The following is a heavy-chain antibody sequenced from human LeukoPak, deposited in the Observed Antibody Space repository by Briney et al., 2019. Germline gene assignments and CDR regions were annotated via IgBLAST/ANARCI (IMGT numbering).Heavy chain of an antibody. CDR3: ARDVFRIAARGYMGV. CDR1: GGSISSGSYY. V-gene: IGHV4-61*02. D-gene: IGHD6-6*01. Sequence: SETLSLTCTVSGGSISSGSYYWSWIRQPAGKGLEWIGRIYTSGSTNYNPSLKSRVTISVDTSKNQFSLKLSSVTAADTAVYYCARDVFRIAARGYMGVWGKGTTVTISS. CDR2: IYTSGST. J-gene: IGHJ6*03.